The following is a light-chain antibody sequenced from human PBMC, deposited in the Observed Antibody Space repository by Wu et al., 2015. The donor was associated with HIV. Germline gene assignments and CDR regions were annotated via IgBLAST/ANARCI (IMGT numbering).Light chain of an antibody. Sequence: EIVLTQSPGTLSLSPGESATLSCRASQSVSSSSLAWYQQKPGQAPRLIIYGASSRATGIPDRFSGSGSGTDFTLTISRLEPEDFAVYYCQQYGRSPYSFGQGTKL. CDR1: QSVSSSS. V-gene: IGKV3-20*01. CDR3: QQYGRSPYS. J-gene: IGKJ2*03. CDR2: GAS.